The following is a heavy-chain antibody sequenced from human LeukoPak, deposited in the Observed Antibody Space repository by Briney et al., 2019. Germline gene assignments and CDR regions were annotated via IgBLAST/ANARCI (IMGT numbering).Heavy chain of an antibody. CDR2: ITHSGST. CDR3: ARCRRIAAAAYYDYYGMDV. D-gene: IGHD6-25*01. J-gene: IGHJ6*04. CDR1: GGSFSGYY. Sequence: PSETLSLTCAVYGGSFSGYYWSWIRQPPGKGLEWIGEITHSGSTNYNPSLKSRVTISVDTSKNQFSLKLSSVTAADTAVYYCARCRRIAAAAYYDYYGMDVWGTATTVTVSS. V-gene: IGHV4-34*01.